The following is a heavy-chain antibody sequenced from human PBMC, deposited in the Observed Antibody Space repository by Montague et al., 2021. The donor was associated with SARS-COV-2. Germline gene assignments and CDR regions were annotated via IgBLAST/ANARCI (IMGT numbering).Heavy chain of an antibody. J-gene: IGHJ3*02. CDR3: ARRGRKHLPVATTTGRFDI. V-gene: IGHV4-39*02. CDR2: IYDSGST. CDR1: GGSISSSNYY. Sequence: SETLSLTCTVSGGSISSSNYYWDWIRQPPGKVLEWIGSIYDSGSTYYNPSLKSRVTISVDTSKTHFSLKLSSVTAADTAVYYCARRGRKHLPVATTTGRFDIGGQGTMVTVSA. D-gene: IGHD5-12*01.